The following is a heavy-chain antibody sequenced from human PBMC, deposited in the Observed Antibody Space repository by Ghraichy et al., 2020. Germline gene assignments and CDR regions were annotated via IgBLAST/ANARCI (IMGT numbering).Heavy chain of an antibody. CDR1: GFTFSSYS. CDR2: ISSSSSYI. Sequence: GGSLRLSCAASGFTFSSYSMNWVRQAPGKGLEWVSSISSSSSYIYYADSVKGRFTISRDNAKNSLYLQMNSLRAEDTAVYYCARGAVAGTYNCFDPWGQGTLVTVSS. D-gene: IGHD6-19*01. J-gene: IGHJ5*02. V-gene: IGHV3-21*01. CDR3: ARGAVAGTYNCFDP.